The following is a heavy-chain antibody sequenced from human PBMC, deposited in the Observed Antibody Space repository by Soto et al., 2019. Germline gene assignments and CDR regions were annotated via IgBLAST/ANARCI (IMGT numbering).Heavy chain of an antibody. CDR1: GGTFGSYA. Sequence: QVQLVQSGAEVKKPGPSVKVSCKASGGTFGSYAISWVRQAPGQGLEWMGGIIPIPGTANYAQKFQGRVTFAADESTSTAYMELSSLGSEDTAVYYCARSQGSSTSLEIYYYYYYGMDVWGQGTRVTVSS. CDR2: IIPIPGTA. CDR3: ARSQGSSTSLEIYYYYYYGMDV. J-gene: IGHJ6*02. D-gene: IGHD2-2*01. V-gene: IGHV1-69*01.